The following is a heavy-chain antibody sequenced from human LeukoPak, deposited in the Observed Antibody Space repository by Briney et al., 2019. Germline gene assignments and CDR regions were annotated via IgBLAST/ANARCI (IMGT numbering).Heavy chain of an antibody. D-gene: IGHD6-13*01. J-gene: IGHJ6*03. CDR3: AGGQSEAAADHMDV. CDR1: GGSISSGRYC. Sequence: SETLSLTCTVSGGSISSGRYCWSWIRQPAGKGLEWIGHMHTSGSTNYNPSLKSRVTISVDTSYSQFSLKLSSVTAADTAVYYCAGGQSEAAADHMDVWGKGTTVTVSS. V-gene: IGHV4-61*09. CDR2: MHTSGST.